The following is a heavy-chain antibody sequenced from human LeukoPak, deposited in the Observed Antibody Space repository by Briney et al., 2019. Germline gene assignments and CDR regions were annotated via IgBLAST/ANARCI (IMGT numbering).Heavy chain of an antibody. D-gene: IGHD1-26*01. Sequence: GGPLRLSCAASGFTFSSYAMSWVRQAPGKGLEWVGFIRSKAYGGTTEYAASVKGRFTISRDDSKSIAYLQMNSLKTEDTAVYYCTRSGSYLLIDYWGQGTLVTVSS. CDR3: TRSGSYLLIDY. J-gene: IGHJ4*02. CDR1: GFTFSSYA. CDR2: IRSKAYGGTT. V-gene: IGHV3-49*04.